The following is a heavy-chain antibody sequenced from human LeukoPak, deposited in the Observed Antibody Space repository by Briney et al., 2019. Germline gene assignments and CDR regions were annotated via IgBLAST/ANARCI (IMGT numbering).Heavy chain of an antibody. D-gene: IGHD3-10*01. CDR2: IIPIFGIA. Sequence: SVKVSCKASGGTFSSYAISRVRQAPGQGLEWMGRIIPIFGIANYAQKFQGRVTITADKSTSTAYMELSSLRSEDTAVYYCASLVGLGYYGSGSPYYYGMDVWGQGTTVTVSS. V-gene: IGHV1-69*04. CDR1: GGTFSSYA. CDR3: ASLVGLGYYGSGSPYYYGMDV. J-gene: IGHJ6*02.